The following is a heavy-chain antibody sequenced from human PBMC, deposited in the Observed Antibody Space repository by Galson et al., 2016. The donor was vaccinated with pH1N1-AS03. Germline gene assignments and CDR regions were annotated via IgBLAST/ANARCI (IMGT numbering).Heavy chain of an antibody. CDR1: LGSISGYY. CDR2: MYSRGDT. D-gene: IGHD3-10*01. J-gene: IGHJ4*02. V-gene: IGHV4-4*07. CDR3: ARLGLRDNNGYYGSGYDYCDK. Sequence: SETLSLTCTVSLGSISGYYWSWIRQPAGKRLEWIGRMYSRGDTRYSPSLDSRITMSVDTSKNQFFLSLQSVTAADTAVYYCARLGLRDNNGYYGSGYDYCDKWGQGILVTVSS.